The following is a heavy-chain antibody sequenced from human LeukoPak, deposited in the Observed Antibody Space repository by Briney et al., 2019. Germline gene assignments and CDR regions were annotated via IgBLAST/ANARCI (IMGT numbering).Heavy chain of an antibody. CDR1: GYTFTSYG. J-gene: IGHJ4*02. V-gene: IGHV1-18*01. CDR3: AREDTAMVSRVFDY. D-gene: IGHD5-18*01. CDR2: ISAYNGNT. Sequence: ASVKVSCKASGYTFTSYGISWVRQAPGQGLEWMGWISAYNGNTNYAQKLQGRVTMTTDTSTSTAYMGLRSLRSDDTAVYYCAREDTAMVSRVFDYWGQGTLVTVSS.